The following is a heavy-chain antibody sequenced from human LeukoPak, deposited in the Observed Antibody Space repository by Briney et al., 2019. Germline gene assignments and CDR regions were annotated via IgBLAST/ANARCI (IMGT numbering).Heavy chain of an antibody. D-gene: IGHD5-12*01. CDR2: ISSSSSYI. Sequence: GGSLRLSCAASGFTFSSYSMNWVRQAPGKGLEWVSSISSSSSYIYYADSVKGRFTISRDNAKNSLYLQMNSLRAEDTAVYYCARGAATIPYYHYMDVWGKGTMVTVSS. CDR3: ARGAATIPYYHYMDV. CDR1: GFTFSSYS. V-gene: IGHV3-21*01. J-gene: IGHJ6*03.